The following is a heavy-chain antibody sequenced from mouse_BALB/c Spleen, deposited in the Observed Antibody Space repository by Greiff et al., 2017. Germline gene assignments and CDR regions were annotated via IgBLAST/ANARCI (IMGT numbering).Heavy chain of an antibody. J-gene: IGHJ4*01. V-gene: IGHV1-18*01. CDR3: ARVYYRYSAMDY. Sequence: VQLQQSGPELVKPGASVKIPCKASGYTFTDYNMDWVKQSHGKSLEWIGDINPNNGGTIYNQKFKGKATLTVDKSSSTAYMELRSLTSEDTAVYYCARVYYRYSAMDYWGQGTSVTVSS. CDR2: INPNNGGT. D-gene: IGHD2-14*01. CDR1: GYTFTDYN.